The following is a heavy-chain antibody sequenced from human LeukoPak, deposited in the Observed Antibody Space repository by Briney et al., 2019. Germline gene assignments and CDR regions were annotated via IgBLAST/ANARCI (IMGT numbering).Heavy chain of an antibody. J-gene: IGHJ4*02. V-gene: IGHV3-33*01. Sequence: PGGSLRLSCAASGFTFSNYGMHWVRQAPGKGLEWVAVVFDDGSREDFADSVKGRFTISRDNPKNTVLLQMNSLRAEDTAVYYCARDFKSGYVDSWGQGTLVTVSS. D-gene: IGHD3-3*01. CDR2: VFDDGSRE. CDR1: GFTFSNYG. CDR3: ARDFKSGYVDS.